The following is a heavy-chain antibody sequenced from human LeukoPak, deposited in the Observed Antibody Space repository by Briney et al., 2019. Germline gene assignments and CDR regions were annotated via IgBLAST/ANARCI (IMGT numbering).Heavy chain of an antibody. D-gene: IGHD2-2*01. J-gene: IGHJ5*02. CDR1: GGSISSYY. CDR3: ARRLKPRGIVVVPAADGWFAP. Sequence: PSETLSLTCTVSGGSISSYYWSWIRQPPGKGLEWIGYIYYSGSTNYNPSLNSRVTISVDTSNREFSLKLSSVTAADTAVYYCARRLKPRGIVVVPAADGWFAPWGQGTLVTVSS. CDR2: IYYSGST. V-gene: IGHV4-59*01.